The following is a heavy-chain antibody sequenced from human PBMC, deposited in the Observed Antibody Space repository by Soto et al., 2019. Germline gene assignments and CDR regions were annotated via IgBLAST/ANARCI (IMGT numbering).Heavy chain of an antibody. V-gene: IGHV4-34*01. CDR3: ARAGTGYYYYYGMDV. D-gene: IGHD6-13*01. Sequence: SETLSLTCAVYGGSFSGYYWSWIRQPPGKGLEWIGEINHSGSTNYNPSLKSRVTISVDTSKNQFSLKLSSVTAADTAVYYCARAGTGYYYYYGMDVWGQGTTLTVSS. J-gene: IGHJ6*02. CDR1: GGSFSGYY. CDR2: INHSGST.